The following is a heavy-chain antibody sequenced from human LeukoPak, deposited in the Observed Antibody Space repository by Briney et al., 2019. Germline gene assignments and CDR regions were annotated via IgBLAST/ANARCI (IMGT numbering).Heavy chain of an antibody. V-gene: IGHV4-34*01. Sequence: PSETLSLTCAVYGGSFSGYYWSWIRQPPGKGLEWIGEINHSGSTNYNPSLKSRVTISVDTSKNQFSLKLNSVTAAGTAVYYCARMARGLDVWGQGTTVTVSS. J-gene: IGHJ6*02. CDR2: INHSGST. D-gene: IGHD3-10*01. CDR3: ARMARGLDV. CDR1: GGSFSGYY.